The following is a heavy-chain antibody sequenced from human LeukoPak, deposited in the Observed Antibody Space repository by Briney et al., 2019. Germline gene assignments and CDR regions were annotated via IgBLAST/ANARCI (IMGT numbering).Heavy chain of an antibody. D-gene: IGHD6-25*01. CDR1: GFTFSSYW. Sequence: GGSLRLSCAASGFTFSSYWMHWVRQAPGKGLVWVSRINTDGSSTTYADSVKGRFTISRDNAKNSLYLQMNSLRADDTAVYYCARFAAGGSYYYYMDVWGKGTTVTVSS. V-gene: IGHV3-74*01. CDR3: ARFAAGGSYYYYMDV. J-gene: IGHJ6*03. CDR2: INTDGSST.